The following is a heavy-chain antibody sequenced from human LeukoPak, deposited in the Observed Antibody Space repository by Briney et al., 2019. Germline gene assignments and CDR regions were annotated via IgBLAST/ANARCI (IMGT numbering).Heavy chain of an antibody. V-gene: IGHV3-48*01. CDR3: ARVDIVVVPAVMGAYYYYYMDV. J-gene: IGHJ6*03. CDR1: GFTFSSYS. Sequence: GGSLRLSCAASGFTFSSYSMNWVRQAPGKGLEWVSYISSSSSTIYYADSVKGRFTISRDNAKNSLYLQMNSLRAEDTAVYYCARVDIVVVPAVMGAYYYYYMDVWGKGTTVTVSS. D-gene: IGHD2-2*03. CDR2: ISSSSSTI.